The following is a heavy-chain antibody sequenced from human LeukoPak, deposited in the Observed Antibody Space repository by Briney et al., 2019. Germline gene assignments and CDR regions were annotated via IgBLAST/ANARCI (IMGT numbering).Heavy chain of an antibody. D-gene: IGHD2-8*01. CDR3: ARDRMALFDC. V-gene: IGHV3-33*01. Sequence: GGPLRLSCAASGFTFSTYGMHWVRQAPGKGLEWVAVIWYDGSNKYYADSVKGRFTISRDNSKNTLDLQMNSLRAEDTAVYYCARDRMALFDCWGQGTLVTVSS. J-gene: IGHJ4*02. CDR2: IWYDGSNK. CDR1: GFTFSTYG.